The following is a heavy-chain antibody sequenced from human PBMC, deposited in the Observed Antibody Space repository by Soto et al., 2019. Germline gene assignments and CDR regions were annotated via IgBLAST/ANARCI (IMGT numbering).Heavy chain of an antibody. Sequence: GGSLRLSCAASGFTFSSYSMNWVRQAPGKGLEWVSSISSSSSYIYYADSVKGRFTISRDNAKNSLYLQMNSLRAEDTAVDYCASAGHYYGSGSYFLAGNYMDVWGKGTTVTVSS. D-gene: IGHD3-10*01. V-gene: IGHV3-21*01. J-gene: IGHJ6*03. CDR3: ASAGHYYGSGSYFLAGNYMDV. CDR2: ISSSSSYI. CDR1: GFTFSSYS.